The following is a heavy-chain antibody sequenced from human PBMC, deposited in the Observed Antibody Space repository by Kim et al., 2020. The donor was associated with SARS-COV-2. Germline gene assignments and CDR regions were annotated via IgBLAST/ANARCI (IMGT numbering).Heavy chain of an antibody. J-gene: IGHJ4*02. CDR1: GFTFSSYA. Sequence: GGSLRLSCAASGFTFSSYAMSWVRQAPGKGLEWVSAISGSGGSTYYADSVKGRFTISRDNSKNTLYLQMNSLRAEDTAVYYCAKGYYDSSGYSPFDYWGQGTLVTVSS. D-gene: IGHD3-22*01. CDR2: ISGSGGST. CDR3: AKGYYDSSGYSPFDY. V-gene: IGHV3-23*01.